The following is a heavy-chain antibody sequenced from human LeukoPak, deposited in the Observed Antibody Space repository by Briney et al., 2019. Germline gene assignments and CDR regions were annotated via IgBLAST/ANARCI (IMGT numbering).Heavy chain of an antibody. J-gene: IGHJ4*02. V-gene: IGHV3-23*01. D-gene: IGHD5-18*01. Sequence: SGGSLRLSCAASGFTFSSYAMSWVRQAPGKGLEWVSAISGSGGSTYYADSVKGRFTISRDNSKNTLYLQMNSLRAEDTAVYYCAKVLGYSYGRFDYWGQGTLVTVSS. CDR1: GFTFSSYA. CDR2: ISGSGGST. CDR3: AKVLGYSYGRFDY.